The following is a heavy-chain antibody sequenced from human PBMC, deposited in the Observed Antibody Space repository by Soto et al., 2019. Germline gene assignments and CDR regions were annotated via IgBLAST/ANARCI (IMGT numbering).Heavy chain of an antibody. D-gene: IGHD2-2*01. V-gene: IGHV3-48*01. CDR1: GFTFSTYS. Sequence: GGSLRLSCAASGFTFSTYSMNWVRQAPGKGLEWVSYISSGSSTIYYTDSVKGRFTISRDNAKNSLYLQMDSLRAEDTGGSYATRSAYMDVWGTGTTVTVSS. J-gene: IGHJ6*03. CDR3: TRSAYMDV. CDR2: ISSGSSTI.